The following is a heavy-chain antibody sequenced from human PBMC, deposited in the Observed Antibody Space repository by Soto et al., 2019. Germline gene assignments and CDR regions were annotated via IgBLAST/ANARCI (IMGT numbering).Heavy chain of an antibody. D-gene: IGHD3-16*01. Sequence: ASVKVSCKASGYTFTSYYIHWVRQAPGQGLEWMGVITPSGDSTTYAHNFQGRVTLATDTSTSTVYMELSSLGSEDTAIYYCARPRTGGGSSLWWYFDLWGRGTLVTVSS. CDR3: ARPRTGGGSSLWWYFDL. V-gene: IGHV1-46*01. J-gene: IGHJ2*01. CDR1: GYTFTSYY. CDR2: ITPSGDST.